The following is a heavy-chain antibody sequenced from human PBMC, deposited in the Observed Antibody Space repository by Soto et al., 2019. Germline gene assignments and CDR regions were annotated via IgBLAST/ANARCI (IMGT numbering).Heavy chain of an antibody. CDR1: GYSVSSNSAA. CDR3: AGTQEGALAC. V-gene: IGHV6-1*01. Sequence: SHSLKPTCSSSGYSVSSNSAACNLIRQSPSRGLEWLGRTYYRSKGYNEYAVSVKSRITIKPGTSKKQFSLQLNSVIPEDTAVYYCAGTQEGALACRGQGTLFTVSS. CDR2: TYYRSKGYN. D-gene: IGHD1-26*01. J-gene: IGHJ4*02.